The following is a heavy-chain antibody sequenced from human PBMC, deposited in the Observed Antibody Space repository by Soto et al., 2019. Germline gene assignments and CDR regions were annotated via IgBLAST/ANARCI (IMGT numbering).Heavy chain of an antibody. CDR1: GGSISSSSYY. CDR2: IYYSGST. Sequence: SETLSLTCTVSGGSISSSSYYWGWIRQPPGKGLEWIGSIYYSGSTYYNLSLKSRVTISVDTSKNQFSLKLSSVTAADTAVYYCARHPRGYCTNGVCYNAYWFDPWGQGTLVTVSS. D-gene: IGHD2-8*01. V-gene: IGHV4-39*01. CDR3: ARHPRGYCTNGVCYNAYWFDP. J-gene: IGHJ5*02.